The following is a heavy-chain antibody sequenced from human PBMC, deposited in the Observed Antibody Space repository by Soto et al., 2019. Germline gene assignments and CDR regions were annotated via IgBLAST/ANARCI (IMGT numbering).Heavy chain of an antibody. CDR2: IYYSGST. J-gene: IGHJ4*02. CDR1: GGCISSSSYY. D-gene: IGHD3-16*01. CDR3: ARHSRRLTFRTPFDY. Sequence: SETLSLTWTVSGGCISSSSYYWGWIRQPPGKGLEWIGSIYYSGSTYYNPSLKSRVTISVDTSKNQFSLKLSSVTAADTAVYYCARHSRRLTFRTPFDYWGPGPLVTVSS. V-gene: IGHV4-39*01.